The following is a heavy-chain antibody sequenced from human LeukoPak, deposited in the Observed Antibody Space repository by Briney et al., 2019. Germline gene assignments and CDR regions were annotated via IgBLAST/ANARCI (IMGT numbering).Heavy chain of an antibody. Sequence: GGSLRLSCAASGFTFSRYWMNWVRQAPGKGLGWVSRINSDGSNINYADSVKGRFTISRDNAKNTLYLQMNSLRSEDTAVYYCTRSMTAGSSLWGYWGQGSLVSVSS. CDR2: INSDGSNI. J-gene: IGHJ4*02. CDR1: GFTFSRYW. D-gene: IGHD6-19*01. V-gene: IGHV3-74*01. CDR3: TRSMTAGSSLWGY.